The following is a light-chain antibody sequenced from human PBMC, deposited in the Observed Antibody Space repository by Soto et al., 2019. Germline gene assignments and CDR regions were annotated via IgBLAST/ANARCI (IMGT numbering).Light chain of an antibody. J-gene: IGLJ3*02. CDR1: SSNIGSNT. CDR3: AAWDDGLDGVL. CDR2: NNN. Sequence: QSVLTQPPSASGTPGQRVTISCSGSSSNIGSNTVNWYQKLPGTAPKHLISNNNQRPSGVPDRFSGSKSGTSASLAISGLQSDDETDYYCAAWDDGLDGVLFGGGTKLTVL. V-gene: IGLV1-44*01.